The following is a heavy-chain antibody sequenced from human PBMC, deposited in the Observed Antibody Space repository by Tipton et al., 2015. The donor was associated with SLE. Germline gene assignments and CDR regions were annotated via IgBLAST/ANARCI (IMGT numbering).Heavy chain of an antibody. CDR2: IFHSGST. CDR1: GDSITSITRTNW. J-gene: IGHJ4*01. CDR3: ARATYDFVSAYYIDY. V-gene: IGHV4-4*02. D-gene: IGHD3-3*01. Sequence: PLSLTCTVSGDSITSITRTNWWSWVRQPPGKGLEWIGEIFHSGSTNYRPSLKSRVIISVDNSKNQISLRLSSVTAADTAVYYCARATYDFVSAYYIDYWGHGILVTVSS.